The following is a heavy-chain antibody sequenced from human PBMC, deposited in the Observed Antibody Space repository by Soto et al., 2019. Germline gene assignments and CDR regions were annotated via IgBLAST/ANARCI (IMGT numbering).Heavy chain of an antibody. Sequence: GGSLRLSCASSVFTFSSYGMTCVRQSPGKWLEWVADISYDGSNKYYTDSVKGRFTISIENSKKTLYLQMNNLRAEDMAVYYCATWREMAAWGQGTTVTVSS. CDR3: ATWREMAA. CDR1: VFTFSSYG. J-gene: IGHJ3*01. V-gene: IGHV3-30*03. CDR2: ISYDGSNK. D-gene: IGHD2-15*01.